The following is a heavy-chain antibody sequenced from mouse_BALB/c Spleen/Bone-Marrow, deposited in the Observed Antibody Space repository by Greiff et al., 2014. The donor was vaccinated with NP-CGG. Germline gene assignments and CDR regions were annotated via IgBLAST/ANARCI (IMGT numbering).Heavy chain of an antibody. V-gene: IGHV14-3*02. CDR1: GFNIKDTY. D-gene: IGHD1-1*01. J-gene: IGHJ3*01. CDR2: IDHANGNT. CDR3: AIYYYGSSGFAY. Sequence: VQLQQSGAELVKPGASVKLSCTASGFNIKDTYMHWVKQRPEQGLEWIGRIDHANGNTKYDPKFQGKATITADTSSNTAYLQLSSLTSEDTAVYYCAIYYYGSSGFAYWGQGTLVTVSA.